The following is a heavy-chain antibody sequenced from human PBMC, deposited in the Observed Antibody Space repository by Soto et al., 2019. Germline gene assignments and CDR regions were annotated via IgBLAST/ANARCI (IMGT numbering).Heavy chain of an antibody. CDR3: ARFSSPVEMATILLGRFDY. CDR1: GYSFTSYW. Sequence: GESLKISCKGSGYSFTSYWIGWVRQMPGKGLEWMGIIYPGDSDTRYSPSFQGQVTISADKSISTAYLQWSSLKASDTAMYYCARFSSPVEMATILLGRFDYWGQGTLVTVSS. V-gene: IGHV5-51*01. D-gene: IGHD5-12*01. CDR2: IYPGDSDT. J-gene: IGHJ4*02.